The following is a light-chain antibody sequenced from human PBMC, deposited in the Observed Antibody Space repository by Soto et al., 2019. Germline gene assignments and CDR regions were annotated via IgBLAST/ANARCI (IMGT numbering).Light chain of an antibody. CDR2: AAS. CDR3: QQSYSTPFT. J-gene: IGKJ5*01. CDR1: QSLSRH. Sequence: DIQMTQSPSSLSASVGDRVTITCRASQSLSRHLTWYQQKPGKAPKLLIYAASSLQSGVPSRFSGSGSGTDFTLTSSSLQPEDFATYYCQQSYSTPFTFGQGTRMEIK. V-gene: IGKV1-39*01.